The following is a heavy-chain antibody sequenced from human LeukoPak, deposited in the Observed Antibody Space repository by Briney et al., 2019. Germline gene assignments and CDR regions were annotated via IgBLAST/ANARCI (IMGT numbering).Heavy chain of an antibody. V-gene: IGHV4-59*01. CDR1: GGSISGYY. J-gene: IGHJ5*02. CDR2: IYYTGIT. CDR3: ARLHSSRAEECDP. D-gene: IGHD3-3*01. Sequence: SETLSLTCTVYGGSISGYYWSWIRQSPGKGLEWIGYIYYTGITAYNPSLGSRVTISVDRSKNQFSLRLTSVTAADTAVYYCARLHSSRAEECDPWGQGTLVTVSS.